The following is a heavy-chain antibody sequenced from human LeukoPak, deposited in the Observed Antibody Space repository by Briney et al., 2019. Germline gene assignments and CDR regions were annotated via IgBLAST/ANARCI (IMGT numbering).Heavy chain of an antibody. CDR3: ARGQGTVTTH. D-gene: IGHD4-17*01. CDR1: GGSFSGYY. J-gene: IGHJ4*02. CDR2: INHSGSA. V-gene: IGHV4-34*01. Sequence: SETLSLTCAVSGGSFSGYYWTWIRQPPGRGLEWIGEINHSGSANYNPSLKSRVTISLDTSKNQFSLELSSVTAADTAVYYCARGQGTVTTHWGQGTLVTVSS.